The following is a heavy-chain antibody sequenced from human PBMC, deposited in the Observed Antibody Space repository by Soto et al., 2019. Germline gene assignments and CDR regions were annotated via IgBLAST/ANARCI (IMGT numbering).Heavy chain of an antibody. CDR3: AIAVAGRTAIAY. J-gene: IGHJ4*02. V-gene: IGHV3-74*01. CDR1: GFTISSYW. Sequence: EVQLVESGGGLVQPGESLRLSCVVSGFTISSYWMHWVRQAPGKGLVWVSRINGDGSSTNYADSVKGRFTISRDNAKNTLYLQMNTLRAEDTAVYYCAIAVAGRTAIAYWGQGKKVTVSS. D-gene: IGHD6-19*01. CDR2: INGDGSST.